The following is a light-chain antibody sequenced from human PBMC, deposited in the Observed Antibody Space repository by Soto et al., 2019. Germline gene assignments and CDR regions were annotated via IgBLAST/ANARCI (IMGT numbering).Light chain of an antibody. CDR3: SSYTTSSTYV. CDR2: DVA. J-gene: IGLJ1*01. Sequence: QSALNRPASVSGSPGQPITISCTGTSTDVGRYNYVSWYQQHPGKAPKLMIYDVANRPSGVSNRFSGSKSGITASLTISGLQAEDEADYYCSSYTTSSTYVFGTGTKVTV. CDR1: STDVGRYNY. V-gene: IGLV2-14*01.